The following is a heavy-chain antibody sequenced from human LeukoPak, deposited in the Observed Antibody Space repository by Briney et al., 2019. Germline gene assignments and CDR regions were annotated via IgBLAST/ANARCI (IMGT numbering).Heavy chain of an antibody. J-gene: IGHJ2*01. CDR3: ARGRYFDL. V-gene: IGHV3-21*01. Sequence: GGSLRLSCSASGFTFTTYGMNWVRQAPGKGLEWVSSITTGIGYTYYAASVKGRFTISRDNTKNSLYLEMNGLRVEDTAVYYCARGRYFDLWGRGTLVTVSS. CDR1: GFTFTTYG. CDR2: ITTGIGYT.